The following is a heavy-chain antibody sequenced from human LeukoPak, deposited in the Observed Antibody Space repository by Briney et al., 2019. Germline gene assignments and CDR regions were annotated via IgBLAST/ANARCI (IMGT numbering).Heavy chain of an antibody. Sequence: GGSLRLSCAASGFIFSSYGMHWVRQAPGKGLEWVAFIRYDGSKKYYADSVKGRFTISRDNSKNTLYLQMNSLRAEDTAVYYCAKAVVPVISQHYFDYWGQGTLVTVSS. CDR1: GFIFSSYG. CDR2: IRYDGSKK. CDR3: AKAVVPVISQHYFDY. V-gene: IGHV3-30*02. D-gene: IGHD3-22*01. J-gene: IGHJ4*02.